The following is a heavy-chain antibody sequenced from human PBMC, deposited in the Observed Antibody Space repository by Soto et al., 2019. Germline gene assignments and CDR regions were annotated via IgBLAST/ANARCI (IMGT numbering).Heavy chain of an antibody. CDR3: ARGATTMAPAAFDI. CDR1: GGSISSSSYY. Sequence: SETLSLTCTVSGGSISSSSYYWGWIRQPPWKGLEWIGSIYYSGSTYYNPSLKSRVTISVDTSKNQFSLKLSSVTAADTAVYYCARGATTMAPAAFDIWGQGTMVTVSS. CDR2: IYYSGST. J-gene: IGHJ3*02. V-gene: IGHV4-39*07. D-gene: IGHD3-10*01.